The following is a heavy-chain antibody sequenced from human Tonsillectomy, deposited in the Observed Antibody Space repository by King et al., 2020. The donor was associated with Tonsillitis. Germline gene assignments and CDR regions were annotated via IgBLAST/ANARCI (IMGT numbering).Heavy chain of an antibody. J-gene: IGHJ4*02. CDR2: ISSSSSYI. D-gene: IGHD6-13*01. V-gene: IGHV3-21*01. Sequence: VQLVESGGGLVKPGGSLRLSCAASGFTFSSYNMNWVRQAPGKGLEWVSSISSSSSYIYYADSVKGRFTISRDNAKNSLYLQMNSLRAEDTAVYYCARLRAIAAAGPGWGQGTLVTVSS. CDR1: GFTFSSYN. CDR3: ARLRAIAAAGPG.